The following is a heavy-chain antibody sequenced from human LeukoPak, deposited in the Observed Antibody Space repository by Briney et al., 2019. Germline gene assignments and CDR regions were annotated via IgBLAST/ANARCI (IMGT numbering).Heavy chain of an antibody. CDR1: GYTFTSYG. CDR3: ARAPGLRTHPAVDY. J-gene: IGHJ4*02. D-gene: IGHD4-17*01. CDR2: ISAYNGNT. Sequence: GASVKVSCKASGYTFTSYGISWVRQAPGQGLEWMGWISAYNGNTNYAQKLQGRVTMTTDTSTSTAYMELSRLRSDDTAVYYCARAPGLRTHPAVDYWGQGTLVTVSS. V-gene: IGHV1-18*01.